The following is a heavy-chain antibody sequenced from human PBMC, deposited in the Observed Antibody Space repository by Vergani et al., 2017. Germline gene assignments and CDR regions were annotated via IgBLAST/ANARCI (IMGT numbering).Heavy chain of an antibody. CDR3: AKYLRDTMDGLPYS. V-gene: IGHV3-30*02. CDR2: IGKDGITT. D-gene: IGHD2-21*02. J-gene: IGHJ4*02. Sequence: QVQLVESAGGVVQPGGSLRLSCAASGFTFSNFGMHWIRQAPGKGLEWLAYIGKDGITTRYRDAVKGRVTVSRDTSKDILYLQMDRLRSEDTALYYCAKYLRDTMDGLPYSWGPGTLVIVSS. CDR1: GFTFSNFG.